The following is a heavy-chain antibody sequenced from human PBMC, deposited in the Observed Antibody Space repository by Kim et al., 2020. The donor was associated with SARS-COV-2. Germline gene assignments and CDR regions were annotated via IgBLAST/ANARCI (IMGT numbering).Heavy chain of an antibody. CDR3: ARDNVVVITPGHYSYYGMDV. D-gene: IGHD3-22*01. CDR2: VSYDRTKK. Sequence: GGSLRLSCAASGFTFSSYAIHWVRQAPGKGLEWVAVVSYDRTKKYYEDSVKGRFTISRDNSKNTLYLQMNSLRTEDTAVYYCARDNVVVITPGHYSYYGMDVWGQGTTVTVSS. CDR1: GFTFSSYA. V-gene: IGHV3-30*04. J-gene: IGHJ6*02.